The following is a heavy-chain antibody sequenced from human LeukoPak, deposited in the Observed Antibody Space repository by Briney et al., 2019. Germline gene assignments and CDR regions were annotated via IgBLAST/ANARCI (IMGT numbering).Heavy chain of an antibody. CDR1: GGSISSYY. V-gene: IGHV4-59*04. CDR3: ARQGGSGSYEDNWFDP. Sequence: SETLSLTCTVSGGSISSYYWSWIRQPPGKGLEWIGYIYYSGSTFYNPSLKSRVTISIDTSKNRFSLMLTSVTAADTAAYYCARQGGSGSYEDNWFDPWGQGTLVTVSS. CDR2: IYYSGST. D-gene: IGHD3-10*01. J-gene: IGHJ5*02.